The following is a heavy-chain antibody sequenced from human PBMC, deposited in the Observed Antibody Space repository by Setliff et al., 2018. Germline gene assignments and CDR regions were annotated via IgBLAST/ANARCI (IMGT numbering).Heavy chain of an antibody. CDR3: AREGFYCTNGVCYRPFDY. CDR2: IYSSGNT. Sequence: SETLSLTCTVAAGSISTYYWSWIRQPPGKGLEWIGDIYSSGNTNYNPSLKSRVTISVDTSKNQFSLNLTSVTAADTAAYYCAREGFYCTNGVCYRPFDYWGQGTLVTVSS. V-gene: IGHV4-4*08. CDR1: AGSISTYY. J-gene: IGHJ4*02. D-gene: IGHD2-8*01.